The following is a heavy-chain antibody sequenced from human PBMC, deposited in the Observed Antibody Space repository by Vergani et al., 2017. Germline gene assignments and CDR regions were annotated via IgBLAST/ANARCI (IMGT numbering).Heavy chain of an antibody. D-gene: IGHD3-9*01. Sequence: QVQVVQSGAEVKKSGASVKVSCKTSGYTFSNYYMHWVRQAPGQGLEWMGIINPSGGHTNYAQKFQGRVTMTRDTSTSTVYMVLSSLRSEDTDIYYCARGDYGILTGYRYWGQGTLVTVSA. V-gene: IGHV1-46*03. CDR3: ARGDYGILTGYRY. CDR2: INPSGGHT. CDR1: GYTFSNYY. J-gene: IGHJ4*02.